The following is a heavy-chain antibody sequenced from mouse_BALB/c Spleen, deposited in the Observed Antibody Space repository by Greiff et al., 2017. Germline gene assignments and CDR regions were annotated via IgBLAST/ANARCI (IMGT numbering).Heavy chain of an antibody. CDR2: INPSTGYT. D-gene: IGHD2-10*02. J-gene: IGHJ3*01. Sequence: QVQLQQSGAELAKPGASVKMSCKASGYTFTSYWMHWVKQRPGQGLEWIGYINPSTGYTEYNQKFKDKATLTADKSSSTAYMQLSSLTSEDSAVYCGARSEYGNYQWFAYWGQGTLVTVSA. CDR3: ARSEYGNYQWFAY. V-gene: IGHV1-7*01. CDR1: GYTFTSYW.